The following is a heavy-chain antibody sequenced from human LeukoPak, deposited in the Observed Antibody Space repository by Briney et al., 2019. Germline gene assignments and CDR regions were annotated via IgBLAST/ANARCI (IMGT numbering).Heavy chain of an antibody. Sequence: SETLSLTCAVYGGSFSDYYRSWIRQPPGKGLEWIGEINDSESTYYNPSLRSRVTMSIDTSKNQFSLKLTSVTAADTAVYYCARAYYYYMDVWGKGTTVTVSS. CDR1: GGSFSDYY. J-gene: IGHJ6*03. CDR3: ARAYYYYMDV. CDR2: INDSEST. V-gene: IGHV4-34*01.